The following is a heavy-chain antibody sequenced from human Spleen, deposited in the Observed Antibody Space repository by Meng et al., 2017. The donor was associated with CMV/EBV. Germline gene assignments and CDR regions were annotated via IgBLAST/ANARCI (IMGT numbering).Heavy chain of an antibody. CDR3: ASGTLSPGLNYYYYGMDV. CDR2: IKQDGSEK. J-gene: IGHJ6*02. D-gene: IGHD2/OR15-2a*01. V-gene: IGHV3-7*01. Sequence: ETLSLTCTVSGGSISSSSYWMSWVRQAPGKGLEWVANIKQDGSEKYYVDSVKGRFTISRDNAKNSLYLQMNSLRAEDTAVYYCASGTLSPGLNYYYYGMDVWGQGTTVTVSS. CDR1: GGSISSSSYW.